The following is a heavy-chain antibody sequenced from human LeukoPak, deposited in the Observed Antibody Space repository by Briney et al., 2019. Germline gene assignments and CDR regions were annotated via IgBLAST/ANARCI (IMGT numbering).Heavy chain of an antibody. CDR1: AGSISGFH. D-gene: IGHD6-19*01. CDR3: AGPGYSSGWTPDY. Sequence: PSETLSLTCIVSAGSISGFHWSWIRQPPGKGLEWIGYIYYNGSTNYNPSLKSRVTISVDTSKNQFSLKLNSVTAADTAVYYCAGPGYSSGWTPDYWGQGTLVTVSS. V-gene: IGHV4-59*08. J-gene: IGHJ4*02. CDR2: IYYNGST.